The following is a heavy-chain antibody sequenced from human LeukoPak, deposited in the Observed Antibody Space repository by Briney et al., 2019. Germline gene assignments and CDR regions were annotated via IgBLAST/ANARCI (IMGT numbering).Heavy chain of an antibody. CDR2: IIPIFGTA. J-gene: IGHJ3*02. CDR1: GGTFSSYA. Sequence: SVKVSCKASGGTFSSYAISWVRQAPGQGLEWMGGIIPIFGTANYAQKFQGRVTITADESTSTAYMELSSLRSEDTAVYYCARERYCSSTSCSTEGYDAFDIWGQGTMVTVSS. D-gene: IGHD2-2*01. CDR3: ARERYCSSTSCSTEGYDAFDI. V-gene: IGHV1-69*13.